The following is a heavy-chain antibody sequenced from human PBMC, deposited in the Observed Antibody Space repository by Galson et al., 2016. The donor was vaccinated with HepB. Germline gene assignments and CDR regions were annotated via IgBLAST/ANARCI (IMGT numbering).Heavy chain of an antibody. Sequence: SETLSLTCTVSGGSISSYYWSWIRQPPGKGLEWIGYIYYSGSTNYNPSLKSRVTISVDTSKNQFSLKLSSVTAADTAVYYCARGPVGAMSRYYFDYWGQGTLVTGSS. V-gene: IGHV4-59*01. CDR2: IYYSGST. CDR1: GGSISSYY. CDR3: ARGPVGAMSRYYFDY. D-gene: IGHD1-26*01. J-gene: IGHJ4*02.